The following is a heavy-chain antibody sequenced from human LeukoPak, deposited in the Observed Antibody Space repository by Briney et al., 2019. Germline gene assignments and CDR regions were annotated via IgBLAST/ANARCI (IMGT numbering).Heavy chain of an antibody. CDR3: AKDPTAGWGYGGNRHYFDY. D-gene: IGHD4-23*01. J-gene: IGHJ4*02. CDR1: GFTFSSYG. CDR2: ISYDGSNK. V-gene: IGHV3-30*18. Sequence: GRSLSLSCAASGFTFSSYGVHWVRQAPGKGLEWVAVISYDGSNKYYADSVKGRFTISRDNSKNTLYLQMNSLRAEDTAVYYCAKDPTAGWGYGGNRHYFDYWGQGTLVTVSS.